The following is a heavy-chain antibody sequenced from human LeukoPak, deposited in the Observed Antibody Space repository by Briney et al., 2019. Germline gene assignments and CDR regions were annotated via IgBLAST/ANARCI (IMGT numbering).Heavy chain of an antibody. CDR3: ASGGYYYDSSGYYSIDY. Sequence: SVKVSCKAPGGTFSSYAISWVRQAPGQGLEWMGGIIPIFGTANYAQKFQGRVTITADESTSTAYMELSSLRSEDTAVYYCASGGYYYDSSGYYSIDYWGQGTLVTVSS. CDR1: GGTFSSYA. D-gene: IGHD3-22*01. CDR2: IIPIFGTA. J-gene: IGHJ4*02. V-gene: IGHV1-69*13.